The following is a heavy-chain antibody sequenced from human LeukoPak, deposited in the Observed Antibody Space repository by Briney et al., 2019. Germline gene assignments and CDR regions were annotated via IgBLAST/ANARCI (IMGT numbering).Heavy chain of an antibody. D-gene: IGHD5-18*01. Sequence: GGSLRLSCAASGFTFSSYGMHWVRQAPGKGLEWVAVIWYDGSNKYYADSVKGRFTISRDNSKNTLYLQMNSLRAEDTAVYYCARDAPDTAMANAFDIWGQGTTVTVSS. J-gene: IGHJ3*02. CDR1: GFTFSSYG. V-gene: IGHV3-33*01. CDR3: ARDAPDTAMANAFDI. CDR2: IWYDGSNK.